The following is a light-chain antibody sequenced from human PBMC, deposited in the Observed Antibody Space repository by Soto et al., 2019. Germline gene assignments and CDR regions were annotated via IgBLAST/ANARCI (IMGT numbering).Light chain of an antibody. CDR2: DVS. CDR1: QSVSNS. V-gene: IGKV3-11*01. CDR3: QHRNNCTLT. J-gene: IGKJ4*01. Sequence: EIVLTQSPATLSLSPGERATLSCWASQSVSNSLGCYQQRPGESPSLLIYDVSTRAIGIPVRFGGSGSRADFTLTISSLEAEAFAVYYCQHRNNCTLTFGGGTKV.